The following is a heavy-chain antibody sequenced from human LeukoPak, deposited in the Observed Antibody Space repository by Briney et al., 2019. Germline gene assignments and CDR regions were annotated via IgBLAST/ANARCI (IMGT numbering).Heavy chain of an antibody. Sequence: GESLRTSCKGSGYSFTSYWISWVRQMPGKGPEWMGRIDPSDSYTNYSPSFQGHVTISADKSISTAYLQWSSLKASDTAMYYCARSNLPYYDILTGYYPPPYYFDYWGQGTLVTVSS. CDR2: IDPSDSYT. D-gene: IGHD3-9*01. J-gene: IGHJ4*02. CDR1: GYSFTSYW. V-gene: IGHV5-10-1*01. CDR3: ARSNLPYYDILTGYYPPPYYFDY.